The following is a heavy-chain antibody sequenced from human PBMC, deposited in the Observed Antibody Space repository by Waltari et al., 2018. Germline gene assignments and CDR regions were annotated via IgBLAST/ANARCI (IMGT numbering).Heavy chain of an antibody. Sequence: QVQLVQSGAEVKKPGSSVKVSCKASGGTFRSYAISWVRQAPGQGLEWMGGIIPIFGTANYAQKFQGRVTITTDESTSTAYMELSSLRSEDTAVYYCARGMSSYYGSGSYFRFDPWGQGTLVTVSS. V-gene: IGHV1-69*05. J-gene: IGHJ5*02. CDR1: GGTFRSYA. CDR2: IIPIFGTA. CDR3: ARGMSSYYGSGSYFRFDP. D-gene: IGHD3-10*01.